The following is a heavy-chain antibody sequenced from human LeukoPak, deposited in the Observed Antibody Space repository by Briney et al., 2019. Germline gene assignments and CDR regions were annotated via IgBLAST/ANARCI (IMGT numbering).Heavy chain of an antibody. V-gene: IGHV1-18*01. D-gene: IGHD5-18*01. CDR1: GYTFTSYG. J-gene: IGHJ5*02. CDR3: ARTGLGYSYGYPLNWFDP. CDR2: ISAYNGNT. Sequence: ASVKVSCKASGYTFTSYGISWVRQAPGQGLEWMGWISAYNGNTNYAQKLQGRVTITADESTSTAYMELSSLRSEDTAVYYCARTGLGYSYGYPLNWFDPWGQGTLVTVSS.